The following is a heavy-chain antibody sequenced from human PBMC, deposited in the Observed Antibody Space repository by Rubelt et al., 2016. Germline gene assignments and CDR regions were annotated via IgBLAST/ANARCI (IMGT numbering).Heavy chain of an antibody. V-gene: IGHV2-70*15. D-gene: IGHD2-2*01. Sequence: QVTLRESGPALVKPTQTLTLTCTFSGFSLSTSGMFVSWIRQPPGKALEWLERIDWDDDKYYSTYLKTRPTISKDTSKNQVVLTMTNMDPVEKATYYCARTRTLYWYFDIWGRGTLVTVSS. CDR2: IDWDDDK. CDR3: ARTRTLYWYFDI. CDR1: GFSLSTSGMF. J-gene: IGHJ2*01.